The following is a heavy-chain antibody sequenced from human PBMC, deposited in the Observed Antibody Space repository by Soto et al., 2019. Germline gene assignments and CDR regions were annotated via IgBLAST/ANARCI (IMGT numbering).Heavy chain of an antibody. V-gene: IGHV4-59*08. CDR3: GRRHSATWLFDY. J-gene: IGHJ4*02. CDR1: GGSISSYY. CDR2: SYYSGST. Sequence: SETLSLTCTVSGGSISSYYWSWIRQPPGKGLEWIGYSYYSGSTYYNPSLKSRVTLSVDATQNQFSLRLTSVTAADTAVYYCGRRHSATWLFDYWGLGTLVTVSS. D-gene: IGHD3-9*01.